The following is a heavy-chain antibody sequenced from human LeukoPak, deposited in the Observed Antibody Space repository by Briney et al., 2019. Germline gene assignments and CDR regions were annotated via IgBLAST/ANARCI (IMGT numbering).Heavy chain of an antibody. CDR3: ARGFDWLEVYFDH. CDR2: INPNTGDT. V-gene: IGHV1-2*02. D-gene: IGHD3-9*01. J-gene: IGHJ4*02. Sequence: ASVKVSCKASGCPFTGYYMHWVRQAPGQGLEWMGWINPNTGDTNYAQKFQGRVTMTRDTSISTAYMELSGLRSDDTAVYYCARGFDWLEVYFDHWGQGTLVTVSS. CDR1: GCPFTGYY.